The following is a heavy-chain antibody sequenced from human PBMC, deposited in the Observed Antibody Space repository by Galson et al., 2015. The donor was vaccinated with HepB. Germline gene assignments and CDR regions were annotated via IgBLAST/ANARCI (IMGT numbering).Heavy chain of an antibody. Sequence: SETLSLTCAVYGGSFSGYYWTYIRQPPGKGLEWIGEINHSGNTNYNPSLKSRVTMSVDRSKNQFSLNLSSVTAADTAVYYCARARDYGGNPYYFDYWGQGTLVTVSS. V-gene: IGHV4-34*01. CDR1: GGSFSGYY. J-gene: IGHJ4*02. D-gene: IGHD4-23*01. CDR2: INHSGNT. CDR3: ARARDYGGNPYYFDY.